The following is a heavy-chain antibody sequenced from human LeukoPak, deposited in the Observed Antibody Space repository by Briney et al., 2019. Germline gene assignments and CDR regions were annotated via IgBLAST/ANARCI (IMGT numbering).Heavy chain of an antibody. Sequence: GGSLRLSCAASGFTFSNYGMHWVRQAPGKGLEWVALISFGGSHKYYADSVKGRFTISRDNSKSTVYLQMNSLRVEDAAVYYCSKDLTSDFGGDLDPWGQGTLVTVSS. CDR3: SKDLTSDFGGDLDP. CDR2: ISFGGSHK. CDR1: GFTFSNYG. V-gene: IGHV3-30*02. J-gene: IGHJ5*02. D-gene: IGHD3-10*01.